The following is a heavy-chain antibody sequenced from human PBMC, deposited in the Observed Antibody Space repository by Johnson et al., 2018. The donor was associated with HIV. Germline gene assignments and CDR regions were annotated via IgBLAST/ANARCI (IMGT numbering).Heavy chain of an antibody. CDR1: GFTFSSYG. V-gene: IGHV3-23*04. Sequence: VQLVESGGGVVQPGGSLRLSCAASGFTFSSYGMSWVRQAPGKGLEWVSGITGTGGSTYYADSVKGRLTISRDNSKNSLYLQMNSLRAEDTALYYCARDFGLEWELDGAFDIWGQGTMVTVSS. D-gene: IGHD1-26*01. J-gene: IGHJ3*02. CDR3: ARDFGLEWELDGAFDI. CDR2: ITGTGGST.